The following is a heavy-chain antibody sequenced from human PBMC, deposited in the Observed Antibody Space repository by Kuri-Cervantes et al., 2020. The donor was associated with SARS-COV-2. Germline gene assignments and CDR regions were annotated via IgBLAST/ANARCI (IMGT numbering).Heavy chain of an antibody. V-gene: IGHV1-2*02. D-gene: IGHD6-19*01. J-gene: IGHJ6*03. CDR3: AKASGWSMNYCYYMDV. CDR1: GYTFTGYY. Sequence: ASVPVSCKASGYTFTGYYMHWVRQAPGQGLEWMGWVNPNSEGTNYAQKFQGRVTMTRDTSTSTVYMDLSSLRAEDTAVYYCAKASGWSMNYCYYMDVWGKGTTVTVSS. CDR2: VNPNSEGT.